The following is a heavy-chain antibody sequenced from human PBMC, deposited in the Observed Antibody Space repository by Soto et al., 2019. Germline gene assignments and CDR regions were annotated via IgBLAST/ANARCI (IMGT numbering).Heavy chain of an antibody. CDR2: IDSSDSYT. J-gene: IGHJ4*02. D-gene: IGHD5-18*01. V-gene: IGHV5-10-1*01. Sequence: GESLKISCKGSGYSFTSYWISWVRQMPGKGLEWMGRIDSSDSYTNYSPSFQGHVTISADKSISTAYLQWSSLKASDTAMYYCARPVGDGGYSYGYYFDYWGQGTLVTVS. CDR1: GYSFTSYW. CDR3: ARPVGDGGYSYGYYFDY.